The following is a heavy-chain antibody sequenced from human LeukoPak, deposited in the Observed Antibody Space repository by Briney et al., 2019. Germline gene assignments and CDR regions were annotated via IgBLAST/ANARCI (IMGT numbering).Heavy chain of an antibody. J-gene: IGHJ4*02. V-gene: IGHV4-59*01. CDR3: ARLPWLAYCGGDCYSGEFDY. CDR1: GGSISSYY. D-gene: IGHD2-21*01. Sequence: SETLSLTCTVSGGSISSYYWSWIRQPPGKGLEWIGYIYYSGSTNYNPSLKSRVTISVDTSKNQFSLKLSSVTAADTAVYYCARLPWLAYCGGDCYSGEFDYWGQGTLVTVSS. CDR2: IYYSGST.